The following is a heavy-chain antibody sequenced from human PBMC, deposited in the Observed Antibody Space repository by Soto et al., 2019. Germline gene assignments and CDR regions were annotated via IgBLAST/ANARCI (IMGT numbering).Heavy chain of an antibody. J-gene: IGHJ4*02. CDR2: ISYSNSDI. Sequence: GGSLRLSCAASGFTFINYSMNWVRQAPGKGLEWVPSISYSNSDIYYADSVKGRFTISRDNANNSLFLQMNSLRAEDTAVYYCARDQGIAANLDYWGQGALVTVSS. CDR1: GFTFINYS. D-gene: IGHD6-13*01. V-gene: IGHV3-21*01. CDR3: ARDQGIAANLDY.